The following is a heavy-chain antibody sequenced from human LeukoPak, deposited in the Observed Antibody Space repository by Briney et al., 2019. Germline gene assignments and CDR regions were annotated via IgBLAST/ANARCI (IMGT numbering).Heavy chain of an antibody. J-gene: IGHJ4*02. CDR3: ARDGAPRGYCSSTSCDTGVAEAGPFWY. D-gene: IGHD2-2*02. CDR2: IYHSGST. Sequence: SETLSLTCTVSGGSISSGGYYWSWIRQPPGKGLEWIGYIYHSGSTYYNPSLKSRVTISVDRSKNQFSLKLSSVTAADTAVYYCARDGAPRGYCSSTSCDTGVAEAGPFWYWGQGTLVTVSS. V-gene: IGHV4-30-2*01. CDR1: GGSISSGGYY.